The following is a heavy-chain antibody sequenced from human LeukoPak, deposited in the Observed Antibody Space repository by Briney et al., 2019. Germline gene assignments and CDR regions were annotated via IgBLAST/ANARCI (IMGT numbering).Heavy chain of an antibody. Sequence: PSETLSLTCAVYGGSFSGYYWSWIRQPPGKGLEWIGEINHSGSTNYNPSLKSRVTISVDTSKNQFSLKLSSVTAADTAVYYCARTPSSSWFGEYVNYGMDVWGQGTTVTVSS. CDR2: INHSGST. D-gene: IGHD3-10*01. V-gene: IGHV4-34*01. CDR1: GGSFSGYY. J-gene: IGHJ6*02. CDR3: ARTPSSSWFGEYVNYGMDV.